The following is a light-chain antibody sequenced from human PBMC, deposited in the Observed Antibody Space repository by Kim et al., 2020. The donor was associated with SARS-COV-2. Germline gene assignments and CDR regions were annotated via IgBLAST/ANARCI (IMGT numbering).Light chain of an antibody. CDR2: GKN. J-gene: IGLJ2*01. V-gene: IGLV3-19*01. CDR3: NSRDSNDNVV. CDR1: SLKRYF. Sequence: AFGQTVSKTCQGPSLKRYFATWYHDKPGKAPILVIYGKNNRPSGIPDRFSGSSSGNTASLTITGTQAGDDADYYCNSRDSNDNVVFGGGTKLTVL.